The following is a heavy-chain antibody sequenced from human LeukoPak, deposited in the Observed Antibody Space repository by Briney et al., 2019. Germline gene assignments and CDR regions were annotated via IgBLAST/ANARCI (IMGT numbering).Heavy chain of an antibody. Sequence: SQTLSLTCTVSGGSISSGGYYWSWIRQPPGKGLEWIGYIYHSGSTYYNPSLKSRVTISVDRSKNQFSLKLSSVTAADTAVYYCARLLYYYGSGSYYNNDYWGQGTLVTVSS. CDR1: GGSISSGGYY. J-gene: IGHJ4*02. CDR2: IYHSGST. D-gene: IGHD3-10*01. CDR3: ARLLYYYGSGSYYNNDY. V-gene: IGHV4-30-2*01.